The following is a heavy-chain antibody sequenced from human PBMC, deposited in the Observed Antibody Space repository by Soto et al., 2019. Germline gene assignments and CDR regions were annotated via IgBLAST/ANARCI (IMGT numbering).Heavy chain of an antibody. CDR1: EGTFSNYA. V-gene: IGHV1-69*01. D-gene: IGHD4-17*01. CDR3: ARDHSTYGDYAVKGLRD. CDR2: IIPLFGTT. Sequence: QVQLVQSGAEVKKPGSSVKVSCKASEGTFSNYAISWVRQAPGQGLEWMGGIIPLFGTTNYAQKFQGRVTITADESTSTAYLELKSLTSEDTAVYYCARDHSTYGDYAVKGLRDWGQGVLVTVSS. J-gene: IGHJ4*02.